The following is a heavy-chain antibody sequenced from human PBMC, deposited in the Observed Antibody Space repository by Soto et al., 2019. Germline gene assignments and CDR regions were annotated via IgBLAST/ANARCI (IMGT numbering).Heavy chain of an antibody. CDR3: ARDAGGQSGNFIFDS. D-gene: IGHD1-26*01. CDR1: GFSSSDYV. V-gene: IGHV3-33*01. J-gene: IGHJ4*02. Sequence: QVRLVESGGGVVQPGRSLRLSCAASGFSSSDYVMHWVRQSPGEGLEWVAVMWYHGRDKFYAESVKGRFTITRDNSKNTLYLQMNSLRAEDTAVYYCARDAGGQSGNFIFDSWGQGALVTVSS. CDR2: MWYHGRDK.